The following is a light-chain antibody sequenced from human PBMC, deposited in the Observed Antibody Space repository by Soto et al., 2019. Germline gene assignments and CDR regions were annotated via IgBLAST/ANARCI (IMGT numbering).Light chain of an antibody. CDR2: GAY. CDR1: QSVSSN. V-gene: IGKV3-15*01. CDR3: QQYNNWPLT. Sequence: EVGLSQSACTLSLSTGERATLSCRASQSVSSNYLAWYQQKPGQAPRLLIYGAYIRATGVPARFSGSGSGTEFTLTISSLQSEDIAVYHCQQYNNWPLTFGGGTKVAIK. J-gene: IGKJ4*01.